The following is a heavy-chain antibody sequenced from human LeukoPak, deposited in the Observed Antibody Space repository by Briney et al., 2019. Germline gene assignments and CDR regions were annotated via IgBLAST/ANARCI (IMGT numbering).Heavy chain of an antibody. Sequence: PSETLSLTCTVSGGSISSYYWSWIRQPAGKGLEWIGRIYSSGSTNYNPSLKSRVTISEDTSKNQFSLKLSSVTAADTAVYYCATDRSGRIDYWGQGTLVTVSS. V-gene: IGHV4-4*07. D-gene: IGHD2-8*02. CDR2: IYSSGST. CDR1: GGSISSYY. J-gene: IGHJ4*02. CDR3: ATDRSGRIDY.